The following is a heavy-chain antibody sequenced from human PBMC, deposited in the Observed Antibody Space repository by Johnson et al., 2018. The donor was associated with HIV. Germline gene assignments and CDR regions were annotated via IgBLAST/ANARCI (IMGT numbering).Heavy chain of an antibody. J-gene: IGHJ3*02. CDR2: VTGTGGDT. CDR3: ASQVRGLRLGVDAFDI. CDR1: GFTFSSYG. Sequence: MQLVESGGGVVQPGRSLRLSCAASGFTFSSYGMSWVRQAPGKGLEWVSGVTGTGGDTYYAESVKGRFTISRDNSKNTLYLQMNKLRAEDTAVYFCASQVRGLRLGVDAFDIWGQGTMVTVSS. V-gene: IGHV3-23*04. D-gene: IGHD3-16*01.